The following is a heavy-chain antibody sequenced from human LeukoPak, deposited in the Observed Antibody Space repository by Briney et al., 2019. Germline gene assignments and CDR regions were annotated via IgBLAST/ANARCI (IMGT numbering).Heavy chain of an antibody. J-gene: IGHJ5*01. CDR1: GFTFSSYE. Sequence: GGSLRLSCAASGFTFSSYEMNWVRQAPGKGLEWVSYISSSGSTIYYADSVKGRFTISRDNAKNSVYLQMNSLRPEDTALYHCIKAGGAGSYYFWFDSWGQGTLVTVSS. D-gene: IGHD3-10*01. V-gene: IGHV3-48*03. CDR3: IKAGGAGSYYFWFDS. CDR2: ISSSGSTI.